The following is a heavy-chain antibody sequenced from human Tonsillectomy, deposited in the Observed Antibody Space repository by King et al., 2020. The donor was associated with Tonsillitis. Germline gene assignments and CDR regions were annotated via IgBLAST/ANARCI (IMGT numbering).Heavy chain of an antibody. J-gene: IGHJ6*03. V-gene: IGHV3-49*04. Sequence: VQLVESGGGLVQPGRSLRLSCAASGFSFGDYAMSWVRQAPGKGLEWVGFIRSKAYGGTTEYAASVKARFSISRDDAKSIAYLQMNSLKTEDTAVYYCGRAVLGVTILYYMDVWGKGTTVTVSS. CDR1: GFSFGDYA. D-gene: IGHD4-11*01. CDR3: GRAVLGVTILYYMDV. CDR2: IRSKAYGGTT.